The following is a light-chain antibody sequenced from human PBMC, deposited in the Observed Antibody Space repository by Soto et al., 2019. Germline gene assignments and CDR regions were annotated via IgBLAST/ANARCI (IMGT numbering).Light chain of an antibody. CDR2: EGT. J-gene: IGLJ2*01. CDR1: SSDVGGYNL. V-gene: IGLV2-23*01. CDR3: CSYARSSSVV. Sequence: QSALTQPASVSGSPGQSITISCTGTSSDVGGYNLVSWYQHHPGKAPKLMIYEGTKRPSGVSNRFSGSKSGNTASLTISGLQAEDEADYYCCSYARSSSVVFGGGTKLTVL.